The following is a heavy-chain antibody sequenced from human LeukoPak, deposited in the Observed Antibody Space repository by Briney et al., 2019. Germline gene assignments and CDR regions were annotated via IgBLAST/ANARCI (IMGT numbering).Heavy chain of an antibody. CDR2: IRSSGSTI. D-gene: IGHD3-9*01. CDR1: GFTFSSYE. Sequence: GGSLRLSCAASGFTFSSYEMNWVHQAPGKGLEWVSYIRSSGSTIYYADSVKGRFTISRDNAKNSLYLQMNSLRAEDTAVYYCARAGRYRYGMDVWGQGTTVTVSS. J-gene: IGHJ6*02. CDR3: ARAGRYRYGMDV. V-gene: IGHV3-48*03.